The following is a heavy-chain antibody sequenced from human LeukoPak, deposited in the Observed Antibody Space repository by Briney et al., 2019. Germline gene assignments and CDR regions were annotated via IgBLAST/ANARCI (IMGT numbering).Heavy chain of an antibody. CDR3: ARMVGYGNWNEPHFDY. Sequence: SETLSLTCTVSGGSISTYYWSWIRQPPGKGLEWIGYIYYTGSTSYNPSLKSRVTMSLDASKNQFSLELNSVTPADTAVYYCARMVGYGNWNEPHFDYWGQGTLVTVSS. CDR1: GGSISTYY. CDR2: IYYTGST. D-gene: IGHD1-1*01. V-gene: IGHV4-59*01. J-gene: IGHJ4*02.